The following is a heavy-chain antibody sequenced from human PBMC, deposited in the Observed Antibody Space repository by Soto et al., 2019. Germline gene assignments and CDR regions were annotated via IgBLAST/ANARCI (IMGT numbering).Heavy chain of an antibody. J-gene: IGHJ4*02. V-gene: IGHV4-59*01. Sequence: PSETLSLTCTVSGGSISSYYWSWIRQPPGKGLEWIGYIYYSGSTNYNPSLKSRVTISVDTSKNQFSLKLSSVTAADTAVYYCARVKRRFLEWQKTPSPDRIHFDYWGQGTLVTVSS. CDR3: ARVKRRFLEWQKTPSPDRIHFDY. CDR1: GGSISSYY. D-gene: IGHD3-3*01. CDR2: IYYSGST.